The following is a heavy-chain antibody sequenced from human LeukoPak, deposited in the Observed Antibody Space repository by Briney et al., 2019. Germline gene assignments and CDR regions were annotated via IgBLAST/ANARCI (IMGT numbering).Heavy chain of an antibody. CDR1: GFTVSSNY. V-gene: IGHV3-53*01. Sequence: PGGSLRLSCAASGFTVSSNYMSWVRQAPGKGLEWVSVIYSGGSTYYADSVKGRFTISRDNSKNTLYLQMNRLRAEDTAVYYCASTPAGGYSYGYGYWGQGTLVTVSS. D-gene: IGHD5-18*01. J-gene: IGHJ4*02. CDR3: ASTPAGGYSYGYGY. CDR2: IYSGGST.